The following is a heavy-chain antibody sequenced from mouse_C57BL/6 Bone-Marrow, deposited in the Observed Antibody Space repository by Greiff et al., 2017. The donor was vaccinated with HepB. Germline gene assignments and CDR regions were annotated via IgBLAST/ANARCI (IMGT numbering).Heavy chain of an antibody. CDR3: ARPFYGNTYAMDY. Sequence: QVQLQQSGAELARPGASVKLSCKASGYTFTSYGISWVKQRTGQGLEWIGEIYPSSGNTYYNEKFKGKATLTADKSSSTAYMELRSLTSEDSAVYFCARPFYGNTYAMDYWGQGTSVTVSS. J-gene: IGHJ4*01. V-gene: IGHV1-81*01. CDR2: IYPSSGNT. D-gene: IGHD2-1*01. CDR1: GYTFTSYG.